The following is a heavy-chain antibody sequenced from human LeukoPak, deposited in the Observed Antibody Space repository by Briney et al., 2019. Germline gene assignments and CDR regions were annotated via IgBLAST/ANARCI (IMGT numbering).Heavy chain of an antibody. CDR1: GFTFSYYG. CDR2: IRYDGSNK. D-gene: IGHD2-2*01. Sequence: GGSLRLSCAASGFTFSYYGMHWVRQAPGRGLEWVAFIRYDGSNKYYADPVKGRFTISRDNSKNTLYLQMNSLRAEDTAVYYCAKARGYCSSTSCFRPFDYWGQGTRVTVSS. V-gene: IGHV3-30*02. CDR3: AKARGYCSSTSCFRPFDY. J-gene: IGHJ4*02.